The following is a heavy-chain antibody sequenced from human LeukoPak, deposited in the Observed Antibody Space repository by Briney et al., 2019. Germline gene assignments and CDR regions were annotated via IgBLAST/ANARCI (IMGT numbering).Heavy chain of an antibody. J-gene: IGHJ5*02. D-gene: IGHD5-18*01. Sequence: SETLSLTCTVSGGSISSSSYYWGWIRQPPGKGLEWIGSIYYSGSTYYNPSLKSRVTISVDTSKNQFSLKLSSVTAADTAVYYCARERSTWIQLLFGWFDPWGQGTLVTVSS. CDR1: GGSISSSSYY. CDR3: ARERSTWIQLLFGWFDP. V-gene: IGHV4-39*07. CDR2: IYYSGST.